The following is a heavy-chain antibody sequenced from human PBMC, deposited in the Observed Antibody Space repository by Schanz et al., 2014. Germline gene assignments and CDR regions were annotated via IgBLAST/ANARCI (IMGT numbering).Heavy chain of an antibody. CDR1: GITFSSHS. J-gene: IGHJ4*02. D-gene: IGHD1-1*01. Sequence: EVQLVESGGGLVKPGGSLRLSCAASGITFSSHSFNWVRQAPGKGLEWISYITYNGGTIYYADSVKGRFTISRDNAKNSLYLEMNSLRAEDTALYYCARDRRNADLDYWGQGTLVTVSS. V-gene: IGHV3-48*01. CDR3: ARDRRNADLDY. CDR2: ITYNGGTI.